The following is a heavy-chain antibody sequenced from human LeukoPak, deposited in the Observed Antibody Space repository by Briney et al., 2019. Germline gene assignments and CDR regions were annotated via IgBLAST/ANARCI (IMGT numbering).Heavy chain of an antibody. CDR2: IYSGGST. J-gene: IGHJ4*02. Sequence: KTGGSLRLSCAASGFTVSSNYMSWVRQAPGKGLEWVSVIYSGGSTYYADSVKGRFTISRDNAKNSLYLQMNSLRAEDTAVYYCARDYRVFFGAGVLYYFDYWGQGTLVTVSS. V-gene: IGHV3-53*01. CDR1: GFTVSSNY. CDR3: ARDYRVFFGAGVLYYFDY. D-gene: IGHD3-16*01.